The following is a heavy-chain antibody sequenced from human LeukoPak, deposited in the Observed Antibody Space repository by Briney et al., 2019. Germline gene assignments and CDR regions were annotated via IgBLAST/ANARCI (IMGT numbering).Heavy chain of an antibody. CDR2: INHSGST. D-gene: IGHD3-10*01. Sequence: SETRYLTCDVLGGSFRGYYWSWIGQPPGKGLEWMRVINHSGSTNYNPSLKSRVTISVDTSKNQFSLKLSSVTAADTAVYYCARVGTMVRGAPDGMDVWGKGTTVTVSS. CDR3: ARVGTMVRGAPDGMDV. CDR1: GGSFRGYY. V-gene: IGHV4-34*01. J-gene: IGHJ6*04.